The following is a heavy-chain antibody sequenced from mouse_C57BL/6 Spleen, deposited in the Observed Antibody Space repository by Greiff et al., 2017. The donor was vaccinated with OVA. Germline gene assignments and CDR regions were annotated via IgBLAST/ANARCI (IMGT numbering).Heavy chain of an antibody. CDR3: ARWGDYDEAWFAY. CDR2: IYPGDGDT. CDR1: GYAFSSSW. D-gene: IGHD2-4*01. Sequence: VQVVESGPELVKPGASVKISCKASGYAFSSSWMNWVKQRPGKGLEWIGRIYPGDGDTNYNGKFKGKATLTADKSSSTAYMQLSSLTSEDSAVYFCARWGDYDEAWFAYWGQGTLVTVSA. V-gene: IGHV1-82*01. J-gene: IGHJ3*01.